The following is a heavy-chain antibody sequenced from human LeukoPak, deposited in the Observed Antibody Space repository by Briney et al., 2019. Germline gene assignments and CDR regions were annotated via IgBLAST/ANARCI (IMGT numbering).Heavy chain of an antibody. CDR2: MNPNSGNT. CDR1: GYTFTSYD. CDR3: ARERPAAASAFDI. D-gene: IGHD6-13*01. Sequence: ASVKVSCKASGYTFTSYDINWVRQATGQGLEWMGWMNPNSGNTGYAQKFQGRVTITRNTSISTAYMELSSLRSEDTAVYYCARERPAAASAFDIWGLGTMVTVSS. J-gene: IGHJ3*02. V-gene: IGHV1-8*03.